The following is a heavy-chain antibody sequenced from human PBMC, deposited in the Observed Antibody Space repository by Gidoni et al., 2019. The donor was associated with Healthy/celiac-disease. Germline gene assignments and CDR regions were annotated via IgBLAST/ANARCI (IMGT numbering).Heavy chain of an antibody. CDR2: INHSGST. CDR3: ARGLTGDSTLLYWYFDL. V-gene: IGHV4-34*01. CDR1: GGSFSGYY. Sequence: QVQLQQCGAGLLKPSETLSLTCAVYGGSFSGYYWSWIRQPPGKGLEWIGEINHSGSTNYNPSLKSRVTIAVDTSKNQFSLKLSSVTAADTAVYYCARGLTGDSTLLYWYFDLWGRGTLVTVSS. J-gene: IGHJ2*01. D-gene: IGHD2-2*01.